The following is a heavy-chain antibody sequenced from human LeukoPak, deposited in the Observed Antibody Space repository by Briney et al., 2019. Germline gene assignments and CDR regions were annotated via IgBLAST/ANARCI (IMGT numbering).Heavy chain of an antibody. J-gene: IGHJ4*02. CDR3: TRDRSYSDFDY. CDR1: GFRFSDHT. D-gene: IGHD3-10*01. V-gene: IGHV3-21*01. Sequence: GGSLRLSCAASGFRFSDHTTNWVRQAPGKRLEWVSSIGGTNGAIFYADSVKGRFTISRDNVENSLSLQMNSLRAEDTAVYYCTRDRSYSDFDYWGQGTLVTVSS. CDR2: IGGTNGAI.